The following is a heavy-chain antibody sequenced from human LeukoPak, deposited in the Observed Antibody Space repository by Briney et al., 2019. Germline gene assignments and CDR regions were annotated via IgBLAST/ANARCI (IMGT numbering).Heavy chain of an antibody. CDR3: ARDFSMGPINSSSREVGGAFDI. CDR2: INPSGGST. D-gene: IGHD6-13*01. CDR1: GYTFTSYG. J-gene: IGHJ3*02. Sequence: ASVKVSCKASGYTFTSYGISWVRQAPGQGLEWMGIINPSGGSTSYAQKFQGRVTMTRDTSTSTVYMELSSLRSEDTAVYYCARDFSMGPINSSSREVGGAFDIWGQGTMVTVSS. V-gene: IGHV1-46*01.